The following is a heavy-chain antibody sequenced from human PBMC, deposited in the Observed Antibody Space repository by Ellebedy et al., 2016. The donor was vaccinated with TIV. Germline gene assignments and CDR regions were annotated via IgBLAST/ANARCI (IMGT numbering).Heavy chain of an antibody. CDR1: GCSISSYY. CDR2: IYYSGST. Sequence: MPSETLSLTCTVSGCSISSYYWSWIRQPPGKGLEWIGYIYYSGSTNYNPSPKSRVTIAVDTSKKQISLKLSSVTAADTAVYYCAGSSGWDRFDDWGHGTLVTVSS. D-gene: IGHD6-19*01. CDR3: AGSSGWDRFDD. V-gene: IGHV4-59*01. J-gene: IGHJ4*01.